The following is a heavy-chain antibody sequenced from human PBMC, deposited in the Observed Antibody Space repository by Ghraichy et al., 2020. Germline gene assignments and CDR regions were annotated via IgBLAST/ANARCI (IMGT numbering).Heavy chain of an antibody. CDR1: GYTFTSYG. V-gene: IGHV1-18*04. D-gene: IGHD3-22*01. J-gene: IGHJ4*02. CDR2: ISGYNGNT. CDR3: ARANYYDSSGTDY. Sequence: ASVKVSCKTSGYTFTSYGINWVRQAPGQGLEWMGWISGYNGNTNYAQKFQGRVTMTTDTYTSTAYMELRSLRSDDTAVYYCARANYYDSSGTDYWGQGTLVTVSS.